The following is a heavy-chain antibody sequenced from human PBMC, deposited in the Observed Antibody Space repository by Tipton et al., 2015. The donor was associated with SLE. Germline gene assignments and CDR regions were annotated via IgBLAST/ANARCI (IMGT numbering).Heavy chain of an antibody. CDR3: ARTDYGDWYPFDI. D-gene: IGHD4-17*01. CDR2: ISYDGSNK. V-gene: IGHV3-30*04. Sequence: SLRLYCAASGFTFSSYAMHWVRQAPGKGLEWVAVISYDGSNKYYADSVKGRFTISRDNSKNTLYLQMNSLRAEDTAVYYCARTDYGDWYPFDIWGQGTMVTVSS. J-gene: IGHJ3*02. CDR1: GFTFSSYA.